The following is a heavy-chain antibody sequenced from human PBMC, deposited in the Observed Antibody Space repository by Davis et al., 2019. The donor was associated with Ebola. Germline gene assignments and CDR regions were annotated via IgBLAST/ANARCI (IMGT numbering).Heavy chain of an antibody. V-gene: IGHV1-58*01. J-gene: IGHJ5*02. Sequence: SVKVSCKASGFTFTSSAVQWVRQARGQRLEWIGWIVVGNGNTHYAQYFLERVTFTWDMSTSTAYMELSSLRSEDTAIYYCAAATHLRRANWFDPWGQGTLVTVSS. CDR3: AAATHLRRANWFDP. CDR1: GFTFTSSA. D-gene: IGHD2-15*01. CDR2: IVVGNGNT.